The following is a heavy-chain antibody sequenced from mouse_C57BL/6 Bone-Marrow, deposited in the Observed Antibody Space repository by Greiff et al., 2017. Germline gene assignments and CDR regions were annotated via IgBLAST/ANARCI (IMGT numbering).Heavy chain of an antibody. D-gene: IGHD1-1*01. CDR2: IYPGSGNT. CDR1: GYTFTDYY. Sequence: QVQLQQSGAELVRPGASVKLSCKASGYTFTDYYINWVKQRPGQGLEWIARIYPGSGNTYYNEKFKGKATLTAEKSSSTAYMQLSSLTSEDSAVYFCARRLIYYYGSSSYYYAMDYWGQGTSVTVSS. CDR3: ARRLIYYYGSSSYYYAMDY. V-gene: IGHV1-76*01. J-gene: IGHJ4*01.